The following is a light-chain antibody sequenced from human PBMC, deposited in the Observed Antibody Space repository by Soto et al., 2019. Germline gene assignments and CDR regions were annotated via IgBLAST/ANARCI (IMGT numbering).Light chain of an antibody. CDR2: EAS. V-gene: IGKV1-5*03. CDR3: QQYNTYSRT. CDR1: QSVGSW. J-gene: IGKJ1*01. Sequence: DIQMTQSPSTLSASVGDRVTITCRASQSVGSWLAWYQQKPGTAPKLLIYEASSLESGVPSRFSGSGSATEFTLTISSLQPDDFATYYCQQYNTYSRTFGQGTKVEIK.